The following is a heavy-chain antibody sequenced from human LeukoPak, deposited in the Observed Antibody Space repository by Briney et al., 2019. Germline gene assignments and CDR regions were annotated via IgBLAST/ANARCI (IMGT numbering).Heavy chain of an antibody. CDR3: AKDPAYSGWISKIDY. D-gene: IGHD2-21*01. V-gene: IGHV3-30*02. Sequence: GGPLRLSCAASGSTFSSYGMPWVRPAPGTGREWVAFIRYDGSNKYYADSVKGRFTISRDNSKNTLYLQMNSLRAEDTAVYYCAKDPAYSGWISKIDYWGQGTLVTVSS. CDR1: GSTFSSYG. J-gene: IGHJ4*02. CDR2: IRYDGSNK.